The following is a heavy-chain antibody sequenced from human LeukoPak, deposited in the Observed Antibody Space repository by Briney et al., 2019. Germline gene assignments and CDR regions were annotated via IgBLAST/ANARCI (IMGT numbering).Heavy chain of an antibody. D-gene: IGHD6-19*01. CDR3: ARIVTEQWLIPDNDAFDI. CDR2: IYTSGST. J-gene: IGHJ3*02. CDR1: GGSISSYY. Sequence: PSETLSVTCTVSGGSISSYYWSWIRQPAGKGLEWIGRIYTSGSTNYNPSLKSRVTMSVDTSKNQFSLKLSSVTAADTAVYYCARIVTEQWLIPDNDAFDIWGQGTMVTVSS. V-gene: IGHV4-4*07.